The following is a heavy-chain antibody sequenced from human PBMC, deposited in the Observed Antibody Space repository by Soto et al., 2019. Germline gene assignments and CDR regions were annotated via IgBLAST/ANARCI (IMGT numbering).Heavy chain of an antibody. D-gene: IGHD1-26*01. CDR2: VIPILGSA. V-gene: IGHV1-69*13. J-gene: IGHJ6*02. CDR1: GDTFSNYA. CDR3: ARFKVGTTTDYYYGMDV. Sequence: SVKVSCKASGDTFSNYAICWVRQAPGQGLEWIGGVIPILGSANYAQKFQGRVTISADGSTNTANLELSSLRSEDTAVYYCARFKVGTTTDYYYGMDVWGQGTTVTVSS.